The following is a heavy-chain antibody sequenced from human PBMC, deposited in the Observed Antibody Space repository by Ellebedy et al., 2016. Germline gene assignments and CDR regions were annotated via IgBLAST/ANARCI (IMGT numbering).Heavy chain of an antibody. V-gene: IGHV4-39*01. J-gene: IGHJ6*03. CDR2: IYYSGST. CDR3: ARFSGGVAAADYMDV. CDR1: GGSISSSSYY. D-gene: IGHD6-13*01. Sequence: SETLSLXXTVSGGSISSSSYYWGWIRQPPGKGLEWIGSIYYSGSTYYNPSLKSRVTISVDTSKNQFSLKLSSVTAADTAVYYCARFSGGVAAADYMDVWGKGTTVTVSS.